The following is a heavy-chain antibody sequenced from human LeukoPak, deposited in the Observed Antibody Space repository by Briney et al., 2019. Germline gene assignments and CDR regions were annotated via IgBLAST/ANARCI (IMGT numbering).Heavy chain of an antibody. CDR3: ASPTRSPIGYSSS. J-gene: IGHJ5*02. D-gene: IGHD6-13*01. V-gene: IGHV4-39*01. CDR2: IYYSGST. Sequence: SETLSLTCTVSGGSISSSSYYWGWIRQPPGKGLEWIGSIYYSGSTYYNPSLKSRVTISVDTSRNQFSLKLSSVTAADTAVYYCASPTRSPIGYSSSWGQGTLVTVSS. CDR1: GGSISSSSYY.